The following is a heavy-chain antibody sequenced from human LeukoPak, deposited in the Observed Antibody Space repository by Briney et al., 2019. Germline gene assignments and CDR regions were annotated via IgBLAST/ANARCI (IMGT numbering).Heavy chain of an antibody. V-gene: IGHV1-8*02. CDR1: GGTFSSYA. CDR2: MNPNSGNT. Sequence: ASVKVSCTASGGTFSSYAISWVRQAPGQGLEWMGWMNPNSGNTGYAQKFQGRVTMTRNTSISTAYMELSSLRSEDTAVYYCARRGYYDSSGHDYWGQGTLVTVSS. D-gene: IGHD3-22*01. J-gene: IGHJ4*02. CDR3: ARRGYYDSSGHDY.